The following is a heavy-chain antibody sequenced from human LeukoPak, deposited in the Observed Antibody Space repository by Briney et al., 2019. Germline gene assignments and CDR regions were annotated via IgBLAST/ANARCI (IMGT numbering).Heavy chain of an antibody. V-gene: IGHV1-18*04. Sequence: ASVKVSCKASGYTITSYGISWVRQAPGQGLEWMGWISAYNGNTNYAQKLQGRVTMTTDTSTSTAYMELRSLRSDDTAVYYCARAPAALLWFGESGNFDYWGQGALVTVSS. CDR3: ARAPAALLWFGESGNFDY. D-gene: IGHD3-10*01. CDR1: GYTITSYG. CDR2: ISAYNGNT. J-gene: IGHJ4*02.